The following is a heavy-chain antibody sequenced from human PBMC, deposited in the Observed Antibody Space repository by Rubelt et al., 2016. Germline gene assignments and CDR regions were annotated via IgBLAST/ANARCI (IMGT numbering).Heavy chain of an antibody. D-gene: IGHD6-13*01. Sequence: QVQLVQSGAEVKKPGASVKVSCKASGYTFTSYGISWVRQAPGQGLEWMGWISAYNGNTNYAQKLQGRVTMTTDTSTSRAYMELRSLRSDDTAVYYCASMYSSSWYRGWFDPWGQGTLVTVSS. J-gene: IGHJ5*02. CDR1: GYTFTSYG. CDR3: ASMYSSSWYRGWFDP. V-gene: IGHV1-18*01. CDR2: ISAYNGNT.